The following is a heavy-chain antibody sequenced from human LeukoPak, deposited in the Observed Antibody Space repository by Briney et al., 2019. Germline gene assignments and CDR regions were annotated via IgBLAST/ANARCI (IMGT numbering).Heavy chain of an antibody. J-gene: IGHJ3*01. D-gene: IGHD1-1*01. CDR1: DDSITMYY. Sequence: SETLSLTCTVSDDSITMYYWTWIRQPPGKGLEYIGTVYASGTTYDNPSLKSRLTISVDTSRNHFSLRLASVTASDTAVYYCATYRTGDRYAFTVWGQGTMVTVSS. V-gene: IGHV4-59*04. CDR3: ATYRTGDRYAFTV. CDR2: VYASGTT.